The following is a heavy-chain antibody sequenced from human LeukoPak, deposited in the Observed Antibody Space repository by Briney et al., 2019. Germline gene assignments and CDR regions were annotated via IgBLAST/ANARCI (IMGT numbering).Heavy chain of an antibody. Sequence: GESLKISCKSSGYSFTSYWIGWVRQRPGKGLEWTGIIYPGDSDTRYSPSFQGQVTISADKSISTAYLQWSSLKASDTAMYYCASPIAAADLSMAFDIWGQGTMVTVSS. D-gene: IGHD6-13*01. CDR1: GYSFTSYW. J-gene: IGHJ3*02. V-gene: IGHV5-51*01. CDR2: IYPGDSDT. CDR3: ASPIAAADLSMAFDI.